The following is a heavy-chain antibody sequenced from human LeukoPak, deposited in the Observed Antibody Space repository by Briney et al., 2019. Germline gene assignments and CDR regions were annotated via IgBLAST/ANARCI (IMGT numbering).Heavy chain of an antibody. J-gene: IGHJ4*02. D-gene: IGHD5-18*01. CDR1: GGSISGYY. CDR2: IYYSGST. V-gene: IGHV4-59*08. Sequence: SETLSLTCTVSGGSISGYYWSWIRQPPGKGLEWIGYIYYSGSTYYNPSLKSRVTISVDTSKNQFSLKLSSVTAADTAVYYCARRGDTAMAIDYWGQGTLVTVSS. CDR3: ARRGDTAMAIDY.